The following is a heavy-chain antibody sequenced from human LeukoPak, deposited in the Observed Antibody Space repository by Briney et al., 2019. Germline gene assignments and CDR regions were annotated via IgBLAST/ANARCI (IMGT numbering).Heavy chain of an antibody. V-gene: IGHV4-38-2*02. D-gene: IGHD3-22*01. CDR2: IYHSGST. CDR3: AREGMIVVVLDY. Sequence: SETLSLTCTVSGSFISSGYYWGWIRQPPGKGLEWIGSIYHSGSTYYNPSLKSRVTISVDTSKNQFSLKLSSVTAADTAVYYCAREGMIVVVLDYWGQGTLVTVSS. J-gene: IGHJ4*02. CDR1: GSFISSGYY.